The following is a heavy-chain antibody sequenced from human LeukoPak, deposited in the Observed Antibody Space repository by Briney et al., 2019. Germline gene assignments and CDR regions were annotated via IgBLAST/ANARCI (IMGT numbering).Heavy chain of an antibody. CDR1: GYIFTNYY. J-gene: IGHJ4*02. Sequence: ASVKVSCKASGYIFTNYYMHWVRQAPGQGLEWMGIINPSGGSTSYAQKFQGRVTMTRDTSTSTVYMELSSLRSEDTAVYYCARDYFVVVPAAIQYFDYWGQGTLVTVSS. CDR2: INPSGGST. D-gene: IGHD2-2*02. CDR3: ARDYFVVVPAAIQYFDY. V-gene: IGHV1-46*01.